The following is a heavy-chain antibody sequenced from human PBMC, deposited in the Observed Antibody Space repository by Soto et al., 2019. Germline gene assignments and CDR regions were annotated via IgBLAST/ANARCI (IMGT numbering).Heavy chain of an antibody. V-gene: IGHV1-69*13. J-gene: IGHJ6*02. Sequence: GAPVKVSCKASGGTFSSYAISWVRQAPGQGLEWMGGIIPIFGTANYAQKFQGRVTITADESTSTAYMELSSLRAEDTAVYYCAKRDGDTGSFDYYYGMDVWGQGTTVTVSS. CDR2: IIPIFGTA. CDR1: GGTFSSYA. CDR3: AKRDGDTGSFDYYYGMDV. D-gene: IGHD3-10*01.